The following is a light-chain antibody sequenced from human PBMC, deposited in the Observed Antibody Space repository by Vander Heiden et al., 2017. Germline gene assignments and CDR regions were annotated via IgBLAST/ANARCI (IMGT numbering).Light chain of an antibody. CDR1: QSVSNTY. CDR3: QHDGNSVQT. CDR2: GAS. J-gene: IGKJ4*01. Sequence: MVFTQSPGTLSLSPGERATLSCRASQSVSNTYLACYQQNPGQAPRLLIHGASSTATGIPDRFSGSASATDFTLTISILDPEDFAVYYCQHDGNSVQTFGRGTKVEIK. V-gene: IGKV3-20*01.